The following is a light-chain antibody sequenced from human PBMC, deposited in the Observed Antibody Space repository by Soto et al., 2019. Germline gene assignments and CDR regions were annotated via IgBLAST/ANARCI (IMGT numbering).Light chain of an antibody. CDR1: QSIDST. CDR2: GAS. J-gene: IGKJ4*01. CDR3: QQYKDWPLT. Sequence: EIVLTQSPGTLSLSPGERATLSCRASQSIDSTLAWYQQKPGQAPRLLIYGASTRATGFPARFSGSGSGTEFTLTISSLQSEDFAVYYCQQYKDWPLTFGGGTKVDIK. V-gene: IGKV3-15*01.